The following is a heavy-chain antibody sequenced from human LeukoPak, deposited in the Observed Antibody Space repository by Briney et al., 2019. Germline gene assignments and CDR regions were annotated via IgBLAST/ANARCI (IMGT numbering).Heavy chain of an antibody. V-gene: IGHV4-59*01. CDR3: ARVELKHNWFDP. Sequence: SETLSLTCTVSGGSISSYYWSWIRQPPGKGLEWIGYIYYSGSTNYNPSLKSRATISVDTSKNQFSLKLSSVTAADTAVYYCARVELKHNWFDPWGQGTLVTVSS. CDR1: GGSISSYY. CDR2: IYYSGST. J-gene: IGHJ5*02. D-gene: IGHD1-1*01.